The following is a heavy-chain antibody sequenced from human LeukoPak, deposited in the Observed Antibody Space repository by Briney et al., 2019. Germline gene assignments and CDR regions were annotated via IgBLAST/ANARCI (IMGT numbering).Heavy chain of an antibody. CDR3: ARGAAAGRYFDY. Sequence: ASVKVSCKASGYTFTSYAMHWVRQAPGQRLEWMGWMNAGNGNTKYSQKFQGRVTITRDTSASTAYMELSSLRSEDTAVYYCARGAAAGRYFDYWGQGTLVTVSS. D-gene: IGHD6-13*01. V-gene: IGHV1-3*01. CDR1: GYTFTSYA. CDR2: MNAGNGNT. J-gene: IGHJ4*02.